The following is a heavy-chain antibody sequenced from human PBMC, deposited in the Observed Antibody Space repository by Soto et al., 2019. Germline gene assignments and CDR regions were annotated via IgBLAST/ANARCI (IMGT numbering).Heavy chain of an antibody. V-gene: IGHV1-8*01. Sequence: QIQLVQSGTEVKKPGASVKVSCKTSGYPFTSFGIAWVRQATGQGLEWMGWMNPNSGNTGYAQKFQGRVTMTRNTSISTAYMELSSLRSEDTAVYYCAREYSSGWSKDWGQGTLVTVSS. CDR1: GYPFTSFG. D-gene: IGHD6-19*01. CDR2: MNPNSGNT. J-gene: IGHJ4*02. CDR3: AREYSSGWSKD.